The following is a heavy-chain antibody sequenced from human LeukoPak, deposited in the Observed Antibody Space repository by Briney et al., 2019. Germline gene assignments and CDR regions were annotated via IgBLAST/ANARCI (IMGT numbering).Heavy chain of an antibody. V-gene: IGHV4-59*11. D-gene: IGHD6-13*01. CDR2: IYDTGST. CDR3: AKEGSSWYYYYYGMDV. J-gene: IGHJ6*02. CDR1: GGSMRSHY. Sequence: SETLSLTCTVFGGSMRSHYWTWIRQPPGKRPEWIGYIYDTGSTNYNPSLKRRLTISVDTSNNQFSLKLTSVTAADTAVYYCAKEGSSWYYYYYGMDVWGQGTTVTVSS.